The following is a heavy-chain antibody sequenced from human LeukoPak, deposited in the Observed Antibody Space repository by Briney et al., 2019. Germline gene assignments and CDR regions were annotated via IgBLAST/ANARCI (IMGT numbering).Heavy chain of an antibody. CDR3: ARWGSGGLTLDY. Sequence: GGSLRLSCVASGFTFSSYGMHWVRQAPGKGLEWVAVIWNDATEKYYGDSVKGRFTISKDNSRNTLNLQMYSLRVEDTAVYYCARWGSGGLTLDYWGQGTLVTVSS. V-gene: IGHV3-33*01. CDR2: IWNDATEK. D-gene: IGHD3-10*01. CDR1: GFTFSSYG. J-gene: IGHJ4*02.